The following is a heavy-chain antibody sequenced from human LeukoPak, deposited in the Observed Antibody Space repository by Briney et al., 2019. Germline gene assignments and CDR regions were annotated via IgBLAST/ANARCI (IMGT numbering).Heavy chain of an antibody. D-gene: IGHD3-10*01. V-gene: IGHV1-2*02. CDR2: INPNNGAT. CDR3: ARLLPNYYGSGTYHLKDY. CDR1: GYSLTDYY. Sequence: ASVKVSCKASGYSLTDYYMHWIRQAPGQGLEWMGWINPNNGATNNAQKFQGRVTMTRDTSISTVFMELTRLRPDDMAVYICARLLPNYYGSGTYHLKDYWGQGTLVTVFS. J-gene: IGHJ4*02.